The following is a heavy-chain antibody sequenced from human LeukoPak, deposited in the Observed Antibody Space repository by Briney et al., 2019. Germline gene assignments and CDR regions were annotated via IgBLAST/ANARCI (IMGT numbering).Heavy chain of an antibody. CDR3: AKDMGYGSGSSLVYYYYYMDV. Sequence: GGSLRLSCAASGFTFRSYDMHWVRQATGKGLEWVSGIGTAGEIYYPGSVKGRFTISRENAKNSLYLQMNSLRAEDTAVYYCAKDMGYGSGSSLVYYYYYMDVWGKGTTVTISS. D-gene: IGHD3-10*01. CDR2: IGTAGEI. CDR1: GFTFRSYD. J-gene: IGHJ6*03. V-gene: IGHV3-13*01.